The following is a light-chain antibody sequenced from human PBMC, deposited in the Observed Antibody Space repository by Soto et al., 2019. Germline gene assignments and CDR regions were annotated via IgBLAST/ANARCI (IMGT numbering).Light chain of an antibody. V-gene: IGKV3-15*01. CDR2: GAS. Sequence: DIVITQSPHTLSVSPGERATLSCRASQSVSSNLAWYQQKPGQAPRLLVYGASTRPTGIPTRFSGSGSGTEFTLTISSLQSEDFAVYYCQQYNNWPRWTFGQGTKV. CDR3: QQYNNWPRWT. J-gene: IGKJ1*01. CDR1: QSVSSN.